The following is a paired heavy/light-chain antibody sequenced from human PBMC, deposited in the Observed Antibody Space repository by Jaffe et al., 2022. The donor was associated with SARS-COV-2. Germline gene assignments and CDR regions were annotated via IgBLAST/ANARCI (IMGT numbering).Heavy chain of an antibody. D-gene: IGHD6-13*01. CDR3: ARVEGSSSWYLPVGYYYYMDV. J-gene: IGHJ6*03. V-gene: IGHV3-21*01. CDR2: ISSSSSYI. CDR1: GFTFSSYS. Sequence: EVQLVESGGGLVKPGGSLRLSCAASGFTFSSYSMNWVRQAPGKGLEWVSSISSSSSYIYYADSVKGRFTISRDNAKNSLYLQMNSLRAEDTAVYYCARVEGSSSWYLPVGYYYYMDVWGKGTTVTVSS.
Light chain of an antibody. V-gene: IGLV1-40*01. CDR3: QSYDSSLSGPWV. J-gene: IGLJ3*02. CDR1: SSNIGAGYD. CDR2: GNS. Sequence: QSVLTQPPSVSGAPGQRVTISCTGSSSNIGAGYDVHWYQQLPGTAPKLLIYGNSNRPSGVPDRFSGSKSGTSASLAITGLQAEDEADYYCQSYDSSLSGPWVFGGGTKLTVL.